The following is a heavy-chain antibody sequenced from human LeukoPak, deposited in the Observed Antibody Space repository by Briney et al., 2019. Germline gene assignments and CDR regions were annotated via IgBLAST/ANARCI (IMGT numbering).Heavy chain of an antibody. CDR3: ARDPGVRWLVGFDY. J-gene: IGHJ4*02. Sequence: PGRSLRLSCAASGFTFSSYGMHWVRQAPGKGLEWVADVWYDGTNKYYADPVKGRFTISRDNSKNTLYLQMNSLRAEDTAVYYCARDPGVRWLVGFDYWGQGTLVTVSS. CDR2: VWYDGTNK. D-gene: IGHD6-19*01. V-gene: IGHV3-33*01. CDR1: GFTFSSYG.